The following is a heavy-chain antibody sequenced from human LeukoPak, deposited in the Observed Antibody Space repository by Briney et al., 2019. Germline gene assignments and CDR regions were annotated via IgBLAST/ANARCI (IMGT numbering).Heavy chain of an antibody. J-gene: IGHJ3*02. CDR1: GFTFSSYS. V-gene: IGHV3-21*01. CDR2: ISSSSSYI. D-gene: IGHD6-13*01. CDR3: ARDYHSSSWYRGAFDI. Sequence: PGGTLRLSCAASGFTFSSYSMNWVRQAPGKGLEWVSSISSSSSYIYYADSVKGRFTISRDNAKNSLYLQMNSLRAEDTAVYYCARDYHSSSWYRGAFDIWGQGTMVTVSS.